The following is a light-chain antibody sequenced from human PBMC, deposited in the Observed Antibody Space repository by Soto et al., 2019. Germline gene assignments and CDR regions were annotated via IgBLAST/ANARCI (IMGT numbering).Light chain of an antibody. CDR3: SSYTSSSTLV. CDR2: EVT. J-gene: IGLJ3*02. CDR1: SSDVGGYKY. Sequence: QSALTQPASVSGSPGQSITISCTGTSSDVGGYKYVSWYQQHPGKAPKLMIYEVTNRPSGVSSRFSGSKSGNTASLTIPGLHTEDEADYYCSSYTSSSTLVFGGGTKVTVL. V-gene: IGLV2-14*01.